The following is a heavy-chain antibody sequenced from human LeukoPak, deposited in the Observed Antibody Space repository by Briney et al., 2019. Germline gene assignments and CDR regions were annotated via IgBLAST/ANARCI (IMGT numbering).Heavy chain of an antibody. J-gene: IGHJ5*02. CDR2: IYYSGNT. D-gene: IGHD5/OR15-5a*01. CDR3: ARRRTVSTTGRFDP. CDR1: GGSISRSSSY. Sequence: PSETLSLTCTVSGGSISRSSSYWGWIRQPPGKGLEWIGSIYYSGNTNYNPSLRSRVNISVDTSKNQVSLKLSSVTAADTAVYYCARRRTVSTTGRFDPWGQGILVTVSS. V-gene: IGHV4-39*01.